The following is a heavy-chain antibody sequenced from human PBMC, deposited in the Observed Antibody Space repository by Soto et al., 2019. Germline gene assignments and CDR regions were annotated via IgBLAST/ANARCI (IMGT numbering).Heavy chain of an antibody. Sequence: QVQLQESGPGLVKPSQTLSLTCTVSGGSISSGDYYWGWIRQPPGKGLEWIGYIYYSGSTYYNPYLKGRVTTSVDTSNNQFSLKLSSVTAADTAVYYCARLKRGYSYNIDYWGQGTLVTVSS. CDR2: IYYSGST. CDR3: ARLKRGYSYNIDY. D-gene: IGHD5-18*01. CDR1: GGSISSGDYY. J-gene: IGHJ4*02. V-gene: IGHV4-30-4*01.